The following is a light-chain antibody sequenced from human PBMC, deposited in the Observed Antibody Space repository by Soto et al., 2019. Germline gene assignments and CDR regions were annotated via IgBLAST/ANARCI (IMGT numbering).Light chain of an antibody. CDR3: QQYGSSPIT. CDR2: GAS. Sequence: EIVMTQSPSTLPASPGGRATLSCRASQSISDTLAWYQQKPGQAPRLLIHGASTRAPGFPARFSGSGYGTDFNLTISSLQPEDFAVYYCQQYGSSPITFGQGTRLEIK. V-gene: IGKV3-15*01. J-gene: IGKJ5*01. CDR1: QSISDT.